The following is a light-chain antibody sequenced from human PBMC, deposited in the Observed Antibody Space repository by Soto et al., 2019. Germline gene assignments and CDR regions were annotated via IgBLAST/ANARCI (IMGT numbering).Light chain of an antibody. J-gene: IGKJ1*01. CDR2: KAS. CDR3: QQYNSDSRT. CDR1: QSISAW. V-gene: IGKV1-5*03. Sequence: DIQMTQSPSTLSTSVGDRVTITCRASQSISAWLAWYQQKPGKAPKLLIYKASSLESGVPSRFSGSGSETECTLTISSLQPDDFATYYCQQYNSDSRTFGQGTKVEIK.